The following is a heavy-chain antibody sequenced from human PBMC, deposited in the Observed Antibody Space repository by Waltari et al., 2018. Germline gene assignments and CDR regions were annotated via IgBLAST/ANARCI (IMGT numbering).Heavy chain of an antibody. V-gene: IGHV3-23*03. J-gene: IGHJ4*02. CDR3: AKAYSGSYLYFDY. Sequence: EVQLLESGGGLVQPGGSLRLSCAASGFTFSSYAMSWVRQAPGKGLEWVSVIYSGGSTYYADSVKGRFTISRDNSKNTLYLQMNSLRAEDTAVYYCAKAYSGSYLYFDYWGQGTLVTVSS. CDR1: GFTFSSYA. D-gene: IGHD1-26*01. CDR2: IYSGGST.